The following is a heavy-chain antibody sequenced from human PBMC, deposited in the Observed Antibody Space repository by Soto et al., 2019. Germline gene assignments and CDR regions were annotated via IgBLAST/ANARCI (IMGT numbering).Heavy chain of an antibody. CDR2: MNPNSGNT. Sequence: ASVKVSCKASGYTFTGYYMHWVRQAPGQGLDWMGWMNPNSGNTGYAQKFQGRVTMTRNTSISTAYMELSSLSFEDTAVYFCARGGGVDTAMIYYYYGMDVWGQGTTVTVS. CDR3: ARGGGVDTAMIYYYYGMDV. J-gene: IGHJ6*02. V-gene: IGHV1-8*02. D-gene: IGHD5-18*01. CDR1: GYTFTGYY.